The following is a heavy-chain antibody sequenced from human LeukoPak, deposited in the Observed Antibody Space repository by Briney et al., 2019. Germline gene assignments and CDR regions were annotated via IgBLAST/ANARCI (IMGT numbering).Heavy chain of an antibody. V-gene: IGHV3-23*01. CDR2: ISGSGDIT. J-gene: IGHJ4*02. D-gene: IGHD6-19*01. CDR3: AKVEGVAGPGDY. CDR1: GFTFYIYA. Sequence: GGSLRLSCAASGFTFYIYAMSWVRQAPGKGLEWVSAISGSGDITYYADSVKGRFTISRDNSKNTLYLQMNSLRVEDTALYYCAKVEGVAGPGDYWGQGTLVTVSS.